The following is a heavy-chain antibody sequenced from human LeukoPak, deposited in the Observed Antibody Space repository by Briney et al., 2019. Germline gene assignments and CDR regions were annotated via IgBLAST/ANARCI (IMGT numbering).Heavy chain of an antibody. CDR2: INPNSGGT. J-gene: IGHJ4*02. D-gene: IGHD3-9*01. CDR1: GYTFTGYY. Sequence: ASVKVSCKASGYTFTGYYMHWVRQAPGQGLEWLGWINPNSGGTNYAQKFQGRVTMTRDTSISTAYMELSRLRSDDTAVYYCASNPNYDILTGWVYWGQGTLVTVSS. CDR3: ASNPNYDILTGWVY. V-gene: IGHV1-2*02.